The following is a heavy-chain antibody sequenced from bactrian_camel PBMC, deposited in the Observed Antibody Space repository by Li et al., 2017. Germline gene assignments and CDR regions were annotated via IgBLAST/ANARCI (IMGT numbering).Heavy chain of an antibody. V-gene: IGHV3S63*01. CDR2: ISSNGYT. D-gene: IGHD1*01. J-gene: IGHJ4*01. CDR1: GFTFDEAD. Sequence: HVQLVESGGGSVQAGETLRLSCTATGFTFDEADMGWYRQAPGNECELVSTISSNGYTYYAVSVKGRFTISQDNAKNSVYLQMNSLKPEDTAMYYCNARVLDCSSRCRTDYWGQGTQVTVS. CDR3: NARVLDCSSRCRTDY.